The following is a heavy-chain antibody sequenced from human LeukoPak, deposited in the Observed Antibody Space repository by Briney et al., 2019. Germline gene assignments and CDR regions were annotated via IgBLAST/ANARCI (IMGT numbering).Heavy chain of an antibody. Sequence: GGSLRLSCAASGFTFDDFGMHRVRQGPGKGLEWVSGISWNSGSMEYADSVKGRFTISRGNAKNSLYLQTNSLRVEDTALYYCATVRLYGSGNYYSDYWGQGTLVTVSS. D-gene: IGHD3-10*01. J-gene: IGHJ4*02. CDR1: GFTFDDFG. CDR3: ATVRLYGSGNYYSDY. V-gene: IGHV3-9*01. CDR2: ISWNSGSM.